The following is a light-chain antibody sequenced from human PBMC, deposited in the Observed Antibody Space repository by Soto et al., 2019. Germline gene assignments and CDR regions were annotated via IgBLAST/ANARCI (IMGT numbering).Light chain of an antibody. CDR2: ATS. CDR3: QQYGSSPIT. CDR1: QSVSSIY. J-gene: IGKJ5*01. V-gene: IGKV3-20*01. Sequence: EIVLTQSPGPLALSPGERATLSCRASQSVSSIYLAWYQQKPGQAPSLLIYATSSRAPGIPDRFSGSGSGTDFSLTVSRLEPADFAVYYCQQYGSSPITCGQGTRLDIQ.